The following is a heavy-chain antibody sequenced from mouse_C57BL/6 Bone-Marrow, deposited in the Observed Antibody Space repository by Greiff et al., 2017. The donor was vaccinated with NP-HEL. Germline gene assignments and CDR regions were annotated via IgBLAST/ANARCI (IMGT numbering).Heavy chain of an antibody. CDR2: ISYDGSN. D-gene: IGHD1-1*01. V-gene: IGHV3-6*01. CDR3: ARDPTTVHYFDD. CDR1: GYSITSGYY. J-gene: IGHJ2*01. Sequence: EVKLQESGPGLVKPSQSLSLTCSVTGYSITSGYYWNWIRQFPGNKLEWMGYISYDGSNNYNPSLKNRISITRDTSKNQFFLKLNSVTTEDTATYYCARDPTTVHYFDDWGQGTTLTVSS.